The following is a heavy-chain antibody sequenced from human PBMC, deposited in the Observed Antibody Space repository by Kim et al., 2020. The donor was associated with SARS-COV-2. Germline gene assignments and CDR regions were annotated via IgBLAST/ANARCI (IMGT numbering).Heavy chain of an antibody. V-gene: IGHV3-21*01. CDR3: ARDPSGSGCYVDF. CDR1: GFTFSTYT. D-gene: IGHD3-10*01. J-gene: IGHJ4*02. CDR2: ITSTSTYI. Sequence: GGSLRLSCAASGFTFSTYTMHWVRQAPGKGLEWVSSITSTSTYIDYADSLKGRFTISRDNAKDSLYLQMNSLRADDTAVYYCARDPSGSGCYVDFWGQGT.